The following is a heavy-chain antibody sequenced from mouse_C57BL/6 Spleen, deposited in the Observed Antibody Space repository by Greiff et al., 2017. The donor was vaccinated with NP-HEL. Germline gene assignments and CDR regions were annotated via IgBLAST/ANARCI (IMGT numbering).Heavy chain of an antibody. CDR1: GYTFTDYN. D-gene: IGHD2-2*01. J-gene: IGHJ3*01. CDR3: AEGLRRRGFAY. Sequence: VQLKESGPELVKPGASVKMSCKASGYTFTDYNMHWVKQSHGKSLEWIGYINPNNGGTSYNQKFKGKATLTVNKSSSTAYMELRSLTSEDSAVYYCAEGLRRRGFAYWGQGTLVTVSA. V-gene: IGHV1-22*01. CDR2: INPNNGGT.